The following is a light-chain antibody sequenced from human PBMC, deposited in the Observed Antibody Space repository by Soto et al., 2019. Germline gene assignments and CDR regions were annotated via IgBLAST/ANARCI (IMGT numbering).Light chain of an antibody. CDR2: LGS. Sequence: DIVMTQSPLSLPVTPGEPASISCTSSQSLLNRNGYNCLEWYLQRPGQSPQLLIYLGSNRASGVPDRFSGSGSGTDFTLKISRVEAEDVGVYYCMQSFQTPLTFGQGTKVEIK. V-gene: IGKV2-28*01. CDR3: MQSFQTPLT. J-gene: IGKJ1*01. CDR1: QSLLNRNGYNC.